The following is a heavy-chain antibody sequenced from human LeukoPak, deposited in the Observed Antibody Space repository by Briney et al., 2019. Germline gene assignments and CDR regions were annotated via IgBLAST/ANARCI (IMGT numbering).Heavy chain of an antibody. Sequence: SGGSLSLLCAPSGFALSTYTMNWVRRAPGRGLECVSSINSRNTHIYHTDSVKGRFTISRDNAKNSLYLQMNSLRAEDTAVYYCARAMPHDNWFNPWGQGSLVTVSS. CDR1: GFALSTYT. CDR3: ARAMPHDNWFNP. J-gene: IGHJ5*02. D-gene: IGHD2-2*01. CDR2: INSRNTHI. V-gene: IGHV3-21*01.